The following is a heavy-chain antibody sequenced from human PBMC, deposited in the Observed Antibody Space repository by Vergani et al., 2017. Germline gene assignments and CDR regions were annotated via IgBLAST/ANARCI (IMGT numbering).Heavy chain of an antibody. J-gene: IGHJ6*02. CDR1: GYTFTSYY. D-gene: IGHD6-13*01. V-gene: IGHV1-46*01. CDR2: INHSGGST. Sequence: QVQLVQSGAEVKKPGASVKVSCKASGYTFTSYYMHWVRQAPGQGLEWMGIINHSGGSTRYAKKFQGRVTMTRDTSTSTVYMELSSLRSEDTAVYYCARDPDSSSWYSYYYGMDVWGQGTTVTVSS. CDR3: ARDPDSSSWYSYYYGMDV.